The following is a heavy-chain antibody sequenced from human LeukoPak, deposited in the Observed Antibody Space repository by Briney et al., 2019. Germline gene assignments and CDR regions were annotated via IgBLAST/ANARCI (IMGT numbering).Heavy chain of an antibody. J-gene: IGHJ4*02. CDR1: GGSISSYY. Sequence: SETLSLTCTVSGGSISSYYWSWIRQPPGKGLEWIGYIYYSGGTNYNPSLKSRVTISVDTSKKQFSLRLSSVTAADTAVYYCARWAYYYGSGSYHFDYWGQGTLVTVSS. CDR2: IYYSGGT. CDR3: ARWAYYYGSGSYHFDY. D-gene: IGHD3-10*01. V-gene: IGHV4-59*08.